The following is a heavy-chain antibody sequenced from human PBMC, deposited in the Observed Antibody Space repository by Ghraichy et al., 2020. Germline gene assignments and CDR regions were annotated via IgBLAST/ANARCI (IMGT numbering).Heavy chain of an antibody. D-gene: IGHD6-19*01. Sequence: SETLSLTCTVSGGSISSSSYYWGWIRQPPGKGLEWIGTIYYSGSTYYNPSLKSRVTISVDTSKNQFSLKLSSVTAADTAVYYCARHKCRNSAWYSCDWFDPWGQGTLVTVSS. CDR1: GGSISSSSYY. CDR3: ARHKCRNSAWYSCDWFDP. CDR2: IYYSGST. J-gene: IGHJ5*02. V-gene: IGHV4-39*01.